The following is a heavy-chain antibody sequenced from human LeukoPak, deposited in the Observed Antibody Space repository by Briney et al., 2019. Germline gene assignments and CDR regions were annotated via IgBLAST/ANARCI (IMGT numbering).Heavy chain of an antibody. CDR1: GFTVSSNY. CDR2: VYGGGRT. Sequence: PGESLRLSCAASGFTVSSNYMSWVRQAPGPGQEWDSVVYGGGRTCYYYSVKGRCTIPRDNFKNTLYLQMNSVRPEDTAVYYCARAGWVRFTTTEELDFYGWGQGTTVTVAS. J-gene: IGHJ6*02. D-gene: IGHD5-12*01. V-gene: IGHV3-53*01. CDR3: ARAGWVRFTTTEELDFYG.